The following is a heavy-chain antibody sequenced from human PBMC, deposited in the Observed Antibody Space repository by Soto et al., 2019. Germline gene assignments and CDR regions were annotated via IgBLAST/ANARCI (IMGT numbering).Heavy chain of an antibody. CDR3: ARLRVTYDFWSGYNWFDP. D-gene: IGHD3-3*01. V-gene: IGHV4-30-4*01. CDR2: IYYSGST. CDR1: GGSISSGDYY. Sequence: SETLSLTCTVSGGSISSGDYYWSWIRQPPGKGLEWIGYIYYSGSTYYNPSLKSRVTISVDTSKNQFSLKLSSVTAADTAVYYCARLRVTYDFWSGYNWFDPWGQGPLVTVSS. J-gene: IGHJ5*02.